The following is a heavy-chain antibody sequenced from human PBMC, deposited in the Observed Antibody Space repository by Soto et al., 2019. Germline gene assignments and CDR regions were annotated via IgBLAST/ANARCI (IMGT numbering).Heavy chain of an antibody. D-gene: IGHD1-1*01. Sequence: QLQLQESGPGLVKPSETLSLTCTVSGGSISSSSYYWGWIRQPPGKGLEWIGSIYYSGSTYYNPSLKSRVTLSVHTSKNQSSLKLSSVTAADTAVYYCARRGGSYNWNPVDSFDYWGQGTLVTVSS. CDR2: IYYSGST. CDR1: GGSISSSSYY. J-gene: IGHJ4*02. CDR3: ARRGGSYNWNPVDSFDY. V-gene: IGHV4-39*01.